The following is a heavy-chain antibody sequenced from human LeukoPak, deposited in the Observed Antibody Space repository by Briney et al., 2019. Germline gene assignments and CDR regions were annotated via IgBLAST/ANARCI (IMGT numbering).Heavy chain of an antibody. V-gene: IGHV4-34*01. Sequence: PSETLSFTCAVYGGSFSGYYWSWIRQPPGKGLEWIGEINHSGSTNYNPSLKSRVTISVDTSKNQFSLKLSSVTAADTAVYYCARGNVGYYDFWSGPFDPWGQGTLATVSS. CDR3: ARGNVGYYDFWSGPFDP. D-gene: IGHD3-3*01. CDR1: GGSFSGYY. J-gene: IGHJ5*02. CDR2: INHSGST.